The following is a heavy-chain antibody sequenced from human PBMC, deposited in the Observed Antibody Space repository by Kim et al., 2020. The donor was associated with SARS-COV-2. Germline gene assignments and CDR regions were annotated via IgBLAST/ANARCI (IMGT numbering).Heavy chain of an antibody. J-gene: IGHJ6*02. V-gene: IGHV4-39*01. CDR3: ARHVSSSGWYPYYYYYGMDV. Sequence: SETLSLTCTVSGFSISSSSYYWVWIRQPPGQGLEWIGSIYYSGSTYYNPSLKSRVTISVDTSKNQFSLMLSSVTAADTAVYYCARHVSSSGWYPYYYYYGMDVWGPGTTVTVSS. CDR2: IYYSGST. CDR1: GFSISSSSYY. D-gene: IGHD6-19*01.